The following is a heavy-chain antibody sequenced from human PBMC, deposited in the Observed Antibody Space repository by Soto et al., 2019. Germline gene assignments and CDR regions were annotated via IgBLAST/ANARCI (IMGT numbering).Heavy chain of an antibody. V-gene: IGHV1-18*01. CDR1: GYTFTSYG. CDR2: ISAYNGNT. D-gene: IGHD2-2*02. Sequence: ASVKVSCKASGYTFTSYGISWVRQAPGQGLEWMGWISAYNGNTNYAQKHQGRDTMTTDTSTSTAYMELRSLSSDYTAVYYCARDRGLYDYYYYYMDVWGKGTTVTVSS. CDR3: ARDRGLYDYYYYYMDV. J-gene: IGHJ6*03.